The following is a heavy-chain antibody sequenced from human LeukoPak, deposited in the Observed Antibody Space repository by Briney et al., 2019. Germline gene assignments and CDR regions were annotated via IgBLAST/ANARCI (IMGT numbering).Heavy chain of an antibody. D-gene: IGHD1-26*01. CDR2: ISTSSSYI. Sequence: GGSLRLSCAASGFTFSSYSMNWVRQAPGKGLEWVSSISTSSSYIYYADSVKGRFTISRDNAKNSLYLQMNSLRAEDTAVYYCARGSEWERLSCDFWGQGTVVTVSS. J-gene: IGHJ4*02. CDR1: GFTFSSYS. V-gene: IGHV3-21*01. CDR3: ARGSEWERLSCDF.